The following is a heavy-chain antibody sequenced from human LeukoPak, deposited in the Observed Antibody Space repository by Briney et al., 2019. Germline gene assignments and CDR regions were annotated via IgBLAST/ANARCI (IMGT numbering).Heavy chain of an antibody. D-gene: IGHD1-26*01. CDR1: GXIFSDYY. CDR3: ARRGSRQRIDY. J-gene: IGHJ4*02. V-gene: IGHV3-11*03. Sequence: PGGSLRLSCAASGXIFSDYYMTWIRQAPGKGLEWVSYISSSTYTNYADSVKGRFTISRDNAKNSLYLQMNSLRAEDTAVYYCARRGSRQRIDYWGQGTLVTVSS. CDR2: ISSSTYT.